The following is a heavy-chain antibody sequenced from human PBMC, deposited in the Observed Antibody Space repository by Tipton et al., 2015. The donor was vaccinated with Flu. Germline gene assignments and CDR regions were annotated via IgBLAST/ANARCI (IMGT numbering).Heavy chain of an antibody. J-gene: IGHJ4*02. Sequence: TLSLTCTVSSGSIRSTNYFCAWIRQPPGKGLELIGSIYYSGNSDYNPSLKSRVAMSVDTSKNHLSLKLSSVTAADTAMFYCARLSFYDVDLKNFYFDYWGQGTLVTVSS. CDR2: IYYSGNS. D-gene: IGHD3-10*02. V-gene: IGHV4-39*02. CDR3: ARLSFYDVDLKNFYFDY. CDR1: SGSIRSTNYF.